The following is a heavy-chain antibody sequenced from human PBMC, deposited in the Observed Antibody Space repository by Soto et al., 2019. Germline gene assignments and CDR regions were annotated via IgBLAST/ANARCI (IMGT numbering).Heavy chain of an antibody. Sequence: SVKVSCKASGGTFSSYIINWVRQAPGQGLEWMGRIIPISDTTDYARKFQGRVSFSADKATTTAYMELNSLGSDDTALYYWATRKWRGVVDVWGQGTTVTVSS. CDR3: ATRKWRGVVDV. J-gene: IGHJ6*02. CDR2: IIPISDTT. V-gene: IGHV1-69*08. CDR1: GGTFSSYI. D-gene: IGHD3-10*01.